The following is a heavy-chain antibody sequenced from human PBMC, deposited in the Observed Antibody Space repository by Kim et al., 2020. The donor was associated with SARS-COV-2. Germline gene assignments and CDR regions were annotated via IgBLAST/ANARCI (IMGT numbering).Heavy chain of an antibody. Sequence: SVKGRFPISRDNSTNTLYLQMNSLRAKDTAVYYCAKGRRAYYDILTGYLYWGQGTLVTVSS. D-gene: IGHD3-9*01. CDR3: AKGRRAYYDILTGYLY. J-gene: IGHJ4*02. V-gene: IGHV3-23*01.